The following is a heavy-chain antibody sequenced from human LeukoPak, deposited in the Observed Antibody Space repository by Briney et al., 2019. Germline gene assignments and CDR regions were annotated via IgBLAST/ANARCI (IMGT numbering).Heavy chain of an antibody. CDR2: VNSGGSGT. CDR1: GFTFSTYT. Sequence: GGSLRLSCAASGFTFSTYTMHWVRQTPGKGLVWVSRVNSGGSGTSYADSVEGRLTISRDNAKNTLHLQMSSLRAEDTAVYYCAASLGPLTEYWGQGTLVTVSS. D-gene: IGHD7-27*01. CDR3: AASLGPLTEY. J-gene: IGHJ4*02. V-gene: IGHV3-74*01.